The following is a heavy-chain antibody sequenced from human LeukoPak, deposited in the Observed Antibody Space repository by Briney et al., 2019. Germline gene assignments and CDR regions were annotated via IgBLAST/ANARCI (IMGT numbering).Heavy chain of an antibody. CDR3: AKDWVTMVRGVIDFDY. Sequence: GGSLRLSCAASGFTFSSYAMSWVRQAPGKGLEWVSAISGSGGSTYYADSVKGRFTISRDNSKNTLYLQMNSLRAEDTTVYYCAKDWVTMVRGVIDFDYWGQGTLVTVSS. CDR2: ISGSGGST. J-gene: IGHJ4*01. V-gene: IGHV3-23*01. CDR1: GFTFSSYA. D-gene: IGHD3-10*01.